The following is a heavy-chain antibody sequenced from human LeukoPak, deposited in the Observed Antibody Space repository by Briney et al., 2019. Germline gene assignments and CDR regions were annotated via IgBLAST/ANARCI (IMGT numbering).Heavy chain of an antibody. J-gene: IGHJ5*02. D-gene: IGHD4-11*01. CDR1: GGSISSYY. CDR2: IYYSGST. CDR3: ARELDDYSNYDRWFDP. V-gene: IGHV4-59*01. Sequence: PSETLSLTCTVSGGSISSYYWSWIRQPPGKGLEWIGYIYYSGSTNYNPSLKSRVTISVDTSKNQFSLKLSSVTAADRAVYYCARELDDYSNYDRWFDPWGQGTLVTVSS.